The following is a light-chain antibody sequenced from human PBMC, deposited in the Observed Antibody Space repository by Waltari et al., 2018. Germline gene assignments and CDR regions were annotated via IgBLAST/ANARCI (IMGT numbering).Light chain of an antibody. CDR2: AAS. V-gene: IGKV1-9*01. CDR1: QGISSF. CDR3: QQYYIPPWT. J-gene: IGKJ1*01. Sequence: QLTQSPSSLSASVGDRVTITCRASQGISSFLAWYQQKAGKAPKLLIYAASTLQSGVPSRFSGSGSGTDFTLTISSLQPEDAAFYYCQQYYIPPWTFGQGTKVEI.